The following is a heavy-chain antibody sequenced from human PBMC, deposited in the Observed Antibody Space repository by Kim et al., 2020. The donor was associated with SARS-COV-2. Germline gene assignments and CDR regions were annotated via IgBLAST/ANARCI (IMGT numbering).Heavy chain of an antibody. CDR1: GYTFTSYA. CDR2: INAGNGNT. D-gene: IGHD4-17*01. V-gene: IGHV1-3*01. CDR3: ARDTDYGGRYNWFDP. Sequence: ASVKVSCKASGYTFTSYAMHWVRQAPGQRLERMGWINAGNGNTKYSQKFQGRVTITRDTSASTAYMELSSLRSEDMAVYYCARDTDYGGRYNWFDPWGQGTLVTVSS. J-gene: IGHJ5*02.